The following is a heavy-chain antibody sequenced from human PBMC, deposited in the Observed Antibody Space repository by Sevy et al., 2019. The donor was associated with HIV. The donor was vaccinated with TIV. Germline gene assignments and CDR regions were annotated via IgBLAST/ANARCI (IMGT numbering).Heavy chain of an antibody. D-gene: IGHD5-18*01. CDR2: INWNGGST. CDR3: ARHGYGYGYHALLDYYYGMDV. J-gene: IGHJ6*02. CDR1: GFTFDDYG. V-gene: IGHV3-20*04. Sequence: GGSLRLSCAASGFTFDDYGMSWVRQAPGKGLEWVSVINWNGGSTGYADSVKGRFTVSRDNAKNSLYMQVNSMRAEDTALYYCARHGYGYGYHALLDYYYGMDVWGQGTTVTVSS.